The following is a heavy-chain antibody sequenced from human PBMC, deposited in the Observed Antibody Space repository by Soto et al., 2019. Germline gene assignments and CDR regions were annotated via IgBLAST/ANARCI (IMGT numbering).Heavy chain of an antibody. CDR3: TRRYNDDSGKYAVDV. D-gene: IGHD3-10*01. CDR1: GGSISSSGFY. Sequence: PSETLSLTCTVSGGSISSSGFYWGWVRQPPGKGLEWIGTISYSETTYYNPSLRRRITISVDTSNNQFSLKMSSVTAVDTAVYFGTRRYNDDSGKYAVDVWGQGTTVTVSS. CDR2: ISYSETT. V-gene: IGHV4-39*01. J-gene: IGHJ6*02.